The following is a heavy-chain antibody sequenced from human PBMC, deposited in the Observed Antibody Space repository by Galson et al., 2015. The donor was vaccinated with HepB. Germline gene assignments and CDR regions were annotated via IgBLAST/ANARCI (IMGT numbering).Heavy chain of an antibody. V-gene: IGHV3-7*03. J-gene: IGHJ4*02. Sequence: SLRLSCAASGFTFSSYWMSWVRQAPGKGLEWVANIKQDGSEKYYVDSVKGRFTISRDNAKNSLYLQMNSLRAEDTAVYYCARTRLRIAARPYYFDYWGQGTLVTVSS. CDR2: IKQDGSEK. CDR1: GFTFSSYW. D-gene: IGHD6-6*01. CDR3: ARTRLRIAARPYYFDY.